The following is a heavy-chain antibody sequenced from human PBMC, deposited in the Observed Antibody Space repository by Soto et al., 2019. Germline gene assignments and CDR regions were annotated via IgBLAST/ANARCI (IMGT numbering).Heavy chain of an antibody. CDR2: TYYRSKWYN. CDR3: ARIQSNAGSRHYYYGMDV. CDR1: GDSVSSNSAA. V-gene: IGHV6-1*01. Sequence: QVQLQQSGPGLVKPSQTLSLTCAISGDSVSSNSAAWNWIRQSPSRGLEWLGRTYYRSKWYNDYAVSVKSRITINPDTSKNQFSLQLNSVTPEDTAVYYCARIQSNAGSRHYYYGMDVWGQGTTVTVSS. J-gene: IGHJ6*02. D-gene: IGHD2-8*01.